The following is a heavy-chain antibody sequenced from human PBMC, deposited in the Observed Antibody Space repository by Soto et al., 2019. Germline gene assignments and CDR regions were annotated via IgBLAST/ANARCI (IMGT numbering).Heavy chain of an antibody. J-gene: IGHJ6*03. CDR2: ISAYNGNT. V-gene: IGHV1-18*01. D-gene: IGHD3-10*01. CDR3: ARDSAVRGGSTDCYMVV. CDR1: GYTFTSYG. Sequence: ASVKVSCKASGYTFTSYGISWVRQAPGQGLEWMGWISAYNGNTNYAQKLQGRVTMTTDTSTSTAYMELRSLRSDDTAVYYCARDSAVRGGSTDCYMVVCGKATTVTGSS.